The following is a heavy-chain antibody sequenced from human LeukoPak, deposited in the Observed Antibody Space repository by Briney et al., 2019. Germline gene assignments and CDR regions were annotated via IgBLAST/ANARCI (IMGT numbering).Heavy chain of an antibody. J-gene: IGHJ4*02. Sequence: SLKVSSKASGGTFSRYTISWVRQAPGQGLEWMGGIIPILGTANYAQKLQGRVAITTAESTSTAYMELSSLRSEDTAVYYCARGAVAGLTFDYWGQGTLVTVSS. V-gene: IGHV1-69*05. CDR1: GGTFSRYT. CDR3: ARGAVAGLTFDY. CDR2: IIPILGTA. D-gene: IGHD6-19*01.